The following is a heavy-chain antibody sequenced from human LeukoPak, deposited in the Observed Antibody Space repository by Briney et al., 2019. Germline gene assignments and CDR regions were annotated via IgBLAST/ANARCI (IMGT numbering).Heavy chain of an antibody. CDR2: INHSGST. J-gene: IGHJ4*02. V-gene: IGHV4-34*01. CDR3: ARIRPYSSSPGGDYFDY. Sequence: SETLSLTCAVYGGSFSGYYWSWIRQPPGKGLEWIGVINHSGSTNYNTSLKSRVSISVDTSMNQFSLKLSSVTAADTAVYYCARIRPYSSSPGGDYFDYWGQGTLVTVSS. D-gene: IGHD6-13*01. CDR1: GGSFSGYY.